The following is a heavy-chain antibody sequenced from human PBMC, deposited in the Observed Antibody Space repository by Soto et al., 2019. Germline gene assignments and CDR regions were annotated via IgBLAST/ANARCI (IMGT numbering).Heavy chain of an antibody. Sequence: EVQLVESGGGLVQPGGSLRLSCAASGFTFSDHYMDWVRQAPGKGLEWVGRIRNKANSYTIEYAASVKGRFTISRDDSKNSLYLHMNSLKTEDTALYYCIGEGYCSGGSGYSTHFDYWGQGTLVTVSS. J-gene: IGHJ4*02. CDR2: IRNKANSYTI. D-gene: IGHD2-15*01. CDR1: GFTFSDHY. CDR3: IGEGYCSGGSGYSTHFDY. V-gene: IGHV3-72*01.